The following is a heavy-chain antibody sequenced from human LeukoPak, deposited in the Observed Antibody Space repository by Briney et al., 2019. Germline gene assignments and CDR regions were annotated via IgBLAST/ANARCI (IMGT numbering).Heavy chain of an antibody. CDR3: ARSSGRGQGWSYYFDY. CDR1: GGSISSYY. Sequence: SETLSLTCTVSGGSISSYYWNWVRQPPGKGLEWIGYVYYTADTNYNPSLSFRVTMSVDRSKNQFSLRLSSVTAADTAVYYCARSSGRGQGWSYYFDYWGQGALVTVSS. V-gene: IGHV4-59*08. CDR2: VYYTADT. D-gene: IGHD3-22*01. J-gene: IGHJ4*02.